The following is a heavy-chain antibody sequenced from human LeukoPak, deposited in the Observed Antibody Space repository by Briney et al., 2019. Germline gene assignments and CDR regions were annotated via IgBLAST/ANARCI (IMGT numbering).Heavy chain of an antibody. CDR2: IIKTSSYI. V-gene: IGHV3-21*01. CDR3: ARNHYCSSTSCYADWFDP. D-gene: IGHD2-2*01. Sequence: GGSLRLSCAASGFTFSSYSMNWVRQAPGKGLEWVSSIIKTSSYIYYADSVKGRFTISRDNAKNSLYLQMNSLRAEDTAVYYCARNHYCSSTSCYADWFDPWGQGTLVTVCS. CDR1: GFTFSSYS. J-gene: IGHJ5*02.